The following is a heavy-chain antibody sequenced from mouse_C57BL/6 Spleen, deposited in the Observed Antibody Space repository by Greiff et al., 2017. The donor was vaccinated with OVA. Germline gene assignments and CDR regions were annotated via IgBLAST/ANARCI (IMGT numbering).Heavy chain of an antibody. CDR3: ANFYYGSTFYAMDY. V-gene: IGHV5-17*01. CDR1: GFTFSDYG. Sequence: EVKLVESGGGLVKPGGSLKLSCAASGFTFSDYGMHWVRQAPEKGLEWVAYISSGSSTIYYADTVKGRFTISRDNAKNTLFLQMTSLRSEDTAIYYCANFYYGSTFYAMDYWGQGTSVTVSS. D-gene: IGHD1-1*01. CDR2: ISSGSSTI. J-gene: IGHJ4*01.